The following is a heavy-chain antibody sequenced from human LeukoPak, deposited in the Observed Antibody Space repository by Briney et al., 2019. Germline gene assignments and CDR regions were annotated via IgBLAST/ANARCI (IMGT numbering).Heavy chain of an antibody. Sequence: PSETLSLTCAVYGGSFSSYYWSWIRQPPGKGLEWIGEINHSGSTNYKPSLKSRVTISVDTSKNQFSLKLSSVTAADTAVYYCARYYDILTGYQNPNYGRAFDYWGQGTLVTVSS. CDR3: ARYYDILTGYQNPNYGRAFDY. CDR1: GGSFSSYY. D-gene: IGHD3-9*01. J-gene: IGHJ4*02. CDR2: INHSGST. V-gene: IGHV4-34*01.